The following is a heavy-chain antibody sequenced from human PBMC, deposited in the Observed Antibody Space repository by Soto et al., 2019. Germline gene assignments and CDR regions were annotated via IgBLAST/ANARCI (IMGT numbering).Heavy chain of an antibody. D-gene: IGHD3-16*01. CDR3: TAVRSEYFLDH. CDR2: INAGNGNT. Sequence: QVQLVQSGAEEKKPGASVKVSCKASGYTFTSYAMHCARQAPGQSLEGMGWINAGNGNTKYSQKFQDRVTITRDTPPRTVSVDLSSLRSEDMTVHNITAVRSEYFLDHRWQGNEVTVSS. V-gene: IGHV1-3*05. J-gene: IGHJ4*02. CDR1: GYTFTSYA.